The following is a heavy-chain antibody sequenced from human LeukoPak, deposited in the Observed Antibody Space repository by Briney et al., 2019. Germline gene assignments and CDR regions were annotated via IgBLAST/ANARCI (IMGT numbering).Heavy chain of an antibody. CDR3: ARENSITMIVVAFDY. CDR1: GGSISSSSVY. Sequence: PSETLSLTCTVAGGSISSSSVYWGWLRQPPGKGLEWIGNIYYSGSAYYNPSLKSRVTISVDTSKNQFSRKLTSVTAADTAVYYCARENSITMIVVAFDYWGQGTLVTVSS. CDR2: IYYSGSA. D-gene: IGHD3-22*01. J-gene: IGHJ4*02. V-gene: IGHV4-39*01.